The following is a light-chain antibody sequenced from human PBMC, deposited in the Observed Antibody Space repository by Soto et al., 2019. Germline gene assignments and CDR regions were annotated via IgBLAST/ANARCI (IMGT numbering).Light chain of an antibody. CDR1: QSVSSN. Sequence: IVFTQSPATLSVSPGERATLCCRASQSVSSNLAWYQQKPGQAPRLLIYGASSRATGIPDRFSGSGSGTDFTLTVRRREPEGKGVYDCQPYGSCPRTFGQG. CDR3: QPYGSCPRT. J-gene: IGKJ1*01. CDR2: GAS. V-gene: IGKV3-20*01.